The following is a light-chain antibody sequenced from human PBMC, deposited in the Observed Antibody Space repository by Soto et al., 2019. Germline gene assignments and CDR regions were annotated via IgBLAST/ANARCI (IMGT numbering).Light chain of an antibody. V-gene: IGKV3-11*01. CDR2: DAP. CDR3: PQRSNWPYT. J-gene: IGKJ2*01. Sequence: EIVLTQSPATLSLSPGERATLSCRASQSVSSYLAWYQQKPGQAPRLLIYDAPNRATGIPARFSGSGSGTDFTLTISSLEPEDFAVYYCPQRSNWPYTFGQGTNLEIK. CDR1: QSVSSY.